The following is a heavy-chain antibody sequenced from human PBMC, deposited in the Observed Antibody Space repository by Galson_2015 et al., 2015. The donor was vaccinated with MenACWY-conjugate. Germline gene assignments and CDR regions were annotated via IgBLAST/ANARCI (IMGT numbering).Heavy chain of an antibody. CDR3: ARGDVFDI. J-gene: IGHJ3*02. V-gene: IGHV2-5*02. D-gene: IGHD3-16*01. Sequence: KALEWLALIYWDDDKRYSPSLKSRLTITKDTSKNQVVLTMTNMDPVDTATYYCARGDVFDIWGQGTLVTVSS. CDR2: IYWDDDK.